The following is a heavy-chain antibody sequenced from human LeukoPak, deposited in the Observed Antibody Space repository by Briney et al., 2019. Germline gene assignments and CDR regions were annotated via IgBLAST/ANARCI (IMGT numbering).Heavy chain of an antibody. V-gene: IGHV4-59*01. CDR3: ARDHRYCSGSSCYSDAFDI. CDR1: GGSISSYY. J-gene: IGHJ3*02. CDR2: ISYSGST. Sequence: SETLSLTCTVSGGSISSYYWTWIRQPPGKGLEWIRYISYSGSTNYNPSLKSRVTISVDTSKNQFSLRLSSVTAADTAVYYRARDHRYCSGSSCYSDAFDIWGQGTVGTVSS. D-gene: IGHD2-15*01.